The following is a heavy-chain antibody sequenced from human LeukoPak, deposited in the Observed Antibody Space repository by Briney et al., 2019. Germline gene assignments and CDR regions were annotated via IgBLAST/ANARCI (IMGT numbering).Heavy chain of an antibody. CDR2: ISGSGGST. CDR3: AKDLFIAAAGMRYFDY. CDR1: GFTFSSYA. D-gene: IGHD6-13*01. Sequence: GRSLRLSCAASGFTFSSYAMSWVRQAPGKGLEWVSAISGSGGSTYYADSVEGRFTISRDNSKNTLYLQMNSLRAEDTAVYYCAKDLFIAAAGMRYFDYWGQGTLVTVSS. V-gene: IGHV3-23*01. J-gene: IGHJ4*02.